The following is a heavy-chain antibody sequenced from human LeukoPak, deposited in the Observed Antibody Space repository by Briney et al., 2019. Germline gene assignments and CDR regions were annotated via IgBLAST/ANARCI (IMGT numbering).Heavy chain of an antibody. CDR3: AKDPDYVTLYFYYGMDV. Sequence: PGRSLRLSCAASGFTFSNYAMHWVRQAPGKGLEWVAVISYDGSDKYYADSVKGRFTISRDNSKNTLYVQMNSLRAEDTAVYYCAKDPDYVTLYFYYGMDVWGQGTTVTVSS. V-gene: IGHV3-30*18. CDR1: GFTFSNYA. CDR2: ISYDGSDK. J-gene: IGHJ6*02. D-gene: IGHD3-10*02.